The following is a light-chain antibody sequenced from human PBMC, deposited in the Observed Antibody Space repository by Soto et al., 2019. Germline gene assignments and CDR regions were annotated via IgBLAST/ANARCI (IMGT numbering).Light chain of an antibody. CDR1: SSNIGSNT. CDR3: AAWDDSLNGWV. CDR2: SNN. Sequence: QSVLPQPPSASGTPGQRVTISCSGSSSNIGSNTASWYQQLPRTAPKLLIYSNNQRPSGVPDRFSGSNSGTSAPLAISGLQSEDEADYYCAAWDDSLNGWVFGGGTKLTVL. V-gene: IGLV1-44*01. J-gene: IGLJ3*02.